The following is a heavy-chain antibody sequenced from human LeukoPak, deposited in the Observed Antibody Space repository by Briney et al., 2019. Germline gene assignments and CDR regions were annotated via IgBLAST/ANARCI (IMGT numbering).Heavy chain of an antibody. J-gene: IGHJ4*02. D-gene: IGHD3-10*01. CDR1: GYTFTGYY. CDR2: INPNSGGT. Sequence: ASVKVSCKASGYTFTGYYMHWVRQAPGQGLEWMGRINPNSGGTTYAQKVQGRVTMTRDTSISTAYMELSRLRSDDTAVYYCASLGPQERGNLFDYWGQGTLVTVSS. V-gene: IGHV1-2*06. CDR3: ASLGPQERGNLFDY.